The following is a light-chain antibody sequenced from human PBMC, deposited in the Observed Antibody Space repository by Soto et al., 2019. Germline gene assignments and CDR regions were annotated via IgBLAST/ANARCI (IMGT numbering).Light chain of an antibody. CDR2: KIS. CDR3: MQVTPFPDA. J-gene: IGKJ2*01. CDR1: QSLVHSDVNTY. Sequence: DIVMTQTPLFSPVTLGQPASISCRSSQSLVHSDVNTYLSWLQQRPGQPPRLLIYKISNRFFGGPDRFSGSGAGTDFALRISRVEAEDVGIYYCMQVTPFPDAFGQGSKLEI. V-gene: IGKV2-24*01.